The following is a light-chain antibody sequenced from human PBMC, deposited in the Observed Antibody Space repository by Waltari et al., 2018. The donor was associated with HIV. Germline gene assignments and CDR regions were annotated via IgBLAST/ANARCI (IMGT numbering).Light chain of an antibody. Sequence: DIQMTQSPSSLSAPVGDRITITCRASQPINTYLNWYQHKPGQVPNLLIHAASSLQSGVPSRFSGSGSGTDFTLTITDLQPGDVATYYCQQSYLTPRTFGQGTKLEI. J-gene: IGKJ2*02. CDR2: AAS. CDR1: QPINTY. CDR3: QQSYLTPRT. V-gene: IGKV1-39*01.